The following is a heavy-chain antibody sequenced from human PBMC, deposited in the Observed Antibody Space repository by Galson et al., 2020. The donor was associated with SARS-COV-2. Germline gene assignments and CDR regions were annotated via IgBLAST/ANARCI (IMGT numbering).Heavy chain of an antibody. V-gene: IGHV3-13*01. J-gene: IGHJ2*01. D-gene: IGHD6-13*01. CDR3: ARGGAAGTVWYFDL. Sequence: GGSLRLSCAASGFTFSSYDMHWVRQATGKGLEWVSAIGTAGDTYYPGSVKGRFTISRENAKNSLYLQMNSLRAGDTAVYYCARGGAAGTVWYFDLWGRGTLVTVSS. CDR1: GFTFSSYD. CDR2: IGTAGDT.